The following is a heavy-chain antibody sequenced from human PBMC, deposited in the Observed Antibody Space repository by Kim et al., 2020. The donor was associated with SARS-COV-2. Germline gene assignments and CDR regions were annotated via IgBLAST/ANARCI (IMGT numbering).Heavy chain of an antibody. J-gene: IGHJ6*02. Sequence: ASVKVSCKASGYTFTSYYMHWVRQAPGQGLEWMGIINPSGGSTSYAQKFQGRVTMTRVTSTSPVYMERSSLRSEDTAVYYCSRDGHIVVVIAIPSKTGYYGMDVWGQGTTVTVSS. CDR3: SRDGHIVVVIAIPSKTGYYGMDV. CDR2: INPSGGST. D-gene: IGHD2-21*01. V-gene: IGHV1-46*01. CDR1: GYTFTSYY.